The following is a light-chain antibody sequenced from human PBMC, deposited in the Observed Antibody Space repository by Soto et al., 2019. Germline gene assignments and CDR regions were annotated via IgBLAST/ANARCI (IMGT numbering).Light chain of an antibody. J-gene: IGKJ4*01. Sequence: DIQMTQSPSALSASVGDRVTITCRASQSITNYLNWYQHKPGQAPNLLIYAASTLQAGVPSRFRGRGSGTDFTLTFSSLQTEDFATYFCQHSNSRPPTFGGGTKVEIK. CDR3: QHSNSRPPT. CDR1: QSITNY. V-gene: IGKV1-39*01. CDR2: AAS.